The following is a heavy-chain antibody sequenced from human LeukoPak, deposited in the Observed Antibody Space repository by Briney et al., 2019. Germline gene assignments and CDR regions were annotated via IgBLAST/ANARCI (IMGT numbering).Heavy chain of an antibody. Sequence: GGSLRLSCAGSGFTFSNYGMHWVRQAPGKGLEWVSYISSSDSTIYYADSVKGRFTISRDNAKNSLYLQMNSLRAEDTAVYYCARDYGGSSPFDYWGQGTLVTVSS. CDR1: GFTFSNYG. CDR2: ISSSDSTI. D-gene: IGHD4-23*01. CDR3: ARDYGGSSPFDY. V-gene: IGHV3-48*04. J-gene: IGHJ4*02.